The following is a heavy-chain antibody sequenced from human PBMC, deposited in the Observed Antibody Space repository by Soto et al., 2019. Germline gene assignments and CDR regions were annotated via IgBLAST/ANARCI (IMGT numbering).Heavy chain of an antibody. D-gene: IGHD6-6*01. J-gene: IGHJ6*02. CDR3: ARSSLAARPQYYYYYYGMDV. Sequence: SQTLSLTCAISGASVSSNSAAWNWIRQSPSRGLEWLGRTYYRSKWYNDYAVSVKSRITINPDTSKNQFSLQLNSVTPEDTAVYYCARSSLAARPQYYYYYYGMDVWGQGTTVTVSS. V-gene: IGHV6-1*01. CDR2: TYYRSKWYN. CDR1: GASVSSNSAA.